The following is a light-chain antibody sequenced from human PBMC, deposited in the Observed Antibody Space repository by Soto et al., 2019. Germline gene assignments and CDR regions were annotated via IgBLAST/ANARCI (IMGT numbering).Light chain of an antibody. J-gene: IGLJ1*01. CDR1: SSDVGSHNF. CDR3: CSYAGDSLDV. Sequence: QSVLTQPASVSGSPVQSITLSCPGTSSDVGSHNFVSWYQQHPDKVHKLMIYEGTKRPSGISDRFSGSKSGNTAFLTISGLQAEDEADYYCCSYAGDSLDVFGTGTKITVL. V-gene: IGLV2-23*01. CDR2: EGT.